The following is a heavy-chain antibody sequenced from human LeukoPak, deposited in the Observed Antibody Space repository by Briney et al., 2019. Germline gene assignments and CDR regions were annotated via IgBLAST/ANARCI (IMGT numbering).Heavy chain of an antibody. CDR2: MNPNSGNT. V-gene: IGHV1-8*02. D-gene: IGHD4-17*01. J-gene: IGHJ4*02. Sequence: ASVKVPCKASGGTFSSYAISWVRQATGQGLEWMGWMNPNSGNTGYAQKFQGRVTMTRNTSISTAYMELSSLRSEDTAVYYCARGLDYGETYDYWGQGTLVTVSS. CDR1: GGTFSSYA. CDR3: ARGLDYGETYDY.